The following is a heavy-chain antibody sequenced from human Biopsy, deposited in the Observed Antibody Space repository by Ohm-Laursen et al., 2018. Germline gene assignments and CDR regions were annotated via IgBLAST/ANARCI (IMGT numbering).Heavy chain of an antibody. J-gene: IGHJ4*02. D-gene: IGHD2-2*01. Sequence: GASVKVSCKAPTGTFNSYGIIWVRQAPGQGLEWMGRIIPILRTTAYAQTFLGRVTITADSPTSTVDMELTSLTSGDTAVYFCAREAIGYQLPCDDWGQGTLVTVSS. CDR2: IIPILRTT. CDR1: TGTFNSYG. V-gene: IGHV1-69*11. CDR3: AREAIGYQLPCDD.